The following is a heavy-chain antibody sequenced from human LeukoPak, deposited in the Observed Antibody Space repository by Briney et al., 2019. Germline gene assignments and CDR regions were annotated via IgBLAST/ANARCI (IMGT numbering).Heavy chain of an antibody. CDR3: ARASLDSSGYFYMDV. J-gene: IGHJ6*03. CDR1: GFTVSSYE. V-gene: IGHV3-48*03. CDR2: ISSSGSTI. D-gene: IGHD3-22*01. Sequence: GSLRLSCAASGFTVSSYEMNWVRQAPGKGLEWVSYISSSGSTIYYADSVKGRFTISRDNPKNSLFLQMNGLRVEDTALYHCARASLDSSGYFYMDVWGKGTSVTISS.